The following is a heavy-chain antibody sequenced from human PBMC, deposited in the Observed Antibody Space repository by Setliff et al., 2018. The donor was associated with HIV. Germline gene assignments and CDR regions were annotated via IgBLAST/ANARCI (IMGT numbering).Heavy chain of an antibody. CDR3: ATSVSAKENWLDP. V-gene: IGHV4-38-2*01. CDR2: VYYSGTT. CDR1: GYSISNGYY. J-gene: IGHJ5*02. Sequence: SETLSLTCAVSGYSISNGYYWAWIRQPPGKGLEWIVSVYYSGTTYYNPSLKSRVTISVDTSQNQVPLKLTSVTAADTAVYYCATSVSAKENWLDPWGLGTLVTVSS. D-gene: IGHD6-19*01.